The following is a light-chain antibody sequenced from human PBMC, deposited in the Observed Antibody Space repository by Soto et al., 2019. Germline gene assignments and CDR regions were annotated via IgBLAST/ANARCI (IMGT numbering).Light chain of an antibody. Sequence: QSVLTQPASVSGSPGRSITISCTGTSTDVGAYNYVSWYQQHPGKAPKLIIFEVSNRPSGVSNRFSGSKSGNAASLTISGLQPEDEAEYSCTSYTTSSIYVFGTGTKVTVL. CDR2: EVS. CDR1: STDVGAYNY. CDR3: TSYTTSSIYV. V-gene: IGLV2-14*01. J-gene: IGLJ1*01.